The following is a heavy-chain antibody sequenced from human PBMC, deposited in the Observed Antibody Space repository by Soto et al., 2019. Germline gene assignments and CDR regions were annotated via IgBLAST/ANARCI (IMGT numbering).Heavy chain of an antibody. CDR3: ARGRSGGVIITAWFDP. D-gene: IGHD3-10*01. J-gene: IGHJ5*02. Sequence: QVQLQQWGAGLLKPSETLSLTCAVYGGSFSGYYWSWIRQPPGKGLEWIGEINHSGSTNYNPSLKSRVTISVDTSKNQFSLKLSSVTAADTAVYYCARGRSGGVIITAWFDPWGQGTLVTVSS. CDR2: INHSGST. V-gene: IGHV4-34*01. CDR1: GGSFSGYY.